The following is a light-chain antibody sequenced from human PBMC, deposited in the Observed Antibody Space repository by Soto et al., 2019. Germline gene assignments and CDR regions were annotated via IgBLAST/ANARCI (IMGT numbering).Light chain of an antibody. CDR2: GAS. V-gene: IGKV3-20*01. Sequence: EIVLTQSPGTLSLSPGGRATLSCRASQSVSRRLAWYQHRPGQSPRLLISGASMRASGVPVRFSGSGSGTDFTLTISRLEHEDFAVYYCQHYGETPITFGLGTRLE. CDR3: QHYGETPIT. CDR1: QSVSRR. J-gene: IGKJ5*01.